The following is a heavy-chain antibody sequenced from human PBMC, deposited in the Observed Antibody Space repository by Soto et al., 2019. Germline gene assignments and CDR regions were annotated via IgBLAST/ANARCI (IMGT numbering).Heavy chain of an antibody. V-gene: IGHV1-69*13. CDR3: AIEDYDFWSGYYPTDYYYYGMDV. CDR1: GYTFTSYN. Sequence: SVKVSCKASGYTFTSYNMHWVRQAPGQGLEWMGEFIPIFGTANYAQKFQGRVTITADESTSTAYMDLSSLRSEDTAVYYCAIEDYDFWSGYYPTDYYYYGMDVWGQGTTVTVSS. CDR2: FIPIFGTA. D-gene: IGHD3-3*01. J-gene: IGHJ6*02.